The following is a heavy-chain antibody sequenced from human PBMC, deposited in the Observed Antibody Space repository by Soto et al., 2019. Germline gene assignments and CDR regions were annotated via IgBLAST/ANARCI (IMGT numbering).Heavy chain of an antibody. J-gene: IGHJ2*01. D-gene: IGHD3-10*01. CDR1: GGSITSYY. CDR2: ISDRGTT. CDR3: ARHSARGWYFDL. Sequence: QVQLQESGPGLVQPSETLSLTCTVSGGSITSYYWSWVRQPLGKGLEYIGFISDRGTTNSHPSLNSRVTISVDSSKNQFPLKLNSVTAADTAVYYCARHSARGWYFDLWGRGTLVTVSS. V-gene: IGHV4-59*08.